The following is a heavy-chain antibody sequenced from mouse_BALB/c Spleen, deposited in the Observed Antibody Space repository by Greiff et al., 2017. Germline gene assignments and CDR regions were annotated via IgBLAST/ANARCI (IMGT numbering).Heavy chain of an antibody. CDR1: GYSITSDYA. CDR2: ISYSGST. Sequence: VQLKESGPGLVKPSQSLSLTCTVTGYSITSDYAWNWIRQFPGNKLEWMGYISYSGSTSYNPSLKSRISITRDTSKNQFFLQLNSVTTEDTATYYCAREGSLAWFAYWGQGTLVTVSA. D-gene: IGHD6-2*01. V-gene: IGHV3-2*02. CDR3: AREGSLAWFAY. J-gene: IGHJ3*01.